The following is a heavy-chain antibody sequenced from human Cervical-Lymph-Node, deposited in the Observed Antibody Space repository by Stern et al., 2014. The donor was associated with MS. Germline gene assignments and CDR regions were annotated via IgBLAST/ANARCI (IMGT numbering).Heavy chain of an antibody. CDR3: ARDRDFSSWGDFDY. D-gene: IGHD6-13*01. J-gene: IGHJ4*02. Sequence: QVQLVQSGAEVKTPGASVKVSCKASGYTFAGYHVQWVRQAPGQGLEWMGWLLPKTGDTNYAQKFHGRVSMTGDTSISTAYMELSGLTFDDTATYYCARDRDFSSWGDFDYWGQGTLVTVSP. CDR1: GYTFAGYH. CDR2: LLPKTGDT. V-gene: IGHV1-2*02.